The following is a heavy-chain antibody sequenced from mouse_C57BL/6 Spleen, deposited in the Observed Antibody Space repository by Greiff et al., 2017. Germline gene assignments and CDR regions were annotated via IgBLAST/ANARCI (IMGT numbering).Heavy chain of an antibody. Sequence: VQLQQSGAELVRPGASVTLSCKASGYTFTDYEMHWVKQTPVHGLEWIGAIDPETGGTAYNQKFKGKAILTADKSSSTAYMELRSLTSEDSAVYYCTRGGSNWFAYWGQGTLVTVSA. CDR2: IDPETGGT. D-gene: IGHD2-5*01. CDR3: TRGGSNWFAY. V-gene: IGHV1-15*01. CDR1: GYTFTDYE. J-gene: IGHJ3*01.